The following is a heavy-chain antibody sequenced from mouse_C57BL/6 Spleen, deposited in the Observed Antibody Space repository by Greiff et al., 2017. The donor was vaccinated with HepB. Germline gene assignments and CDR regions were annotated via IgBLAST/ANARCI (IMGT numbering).Heavy chain of an antibody. V-gene: IGHV1-76*01. CDR3: AREGYGYDWFAY. Sequence: QVQLQQSGAELVRPGASVKLSCKASGYTFTDYYINWVKQRPGQGLEWIARIYPGSGNTYYNEKFKGKATLTAEKSSSTAYMQLSSLTSEDSAVYFCAREGYGYDWFAYWSQGTLVTVSA. D-gene: IGHD2-2*01. CDR1: GYTFTDYY. CDR2: IYPGSGNT. J-gene: IGHJ3*01.